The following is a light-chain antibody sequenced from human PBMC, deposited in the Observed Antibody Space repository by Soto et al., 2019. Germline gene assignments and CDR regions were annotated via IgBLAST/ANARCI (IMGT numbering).Light chain of an antibody. V-gene: IGKV1-27*01. J-gene: IGKJ1*01. CDR2: DAS. CDR3: QKYNSAPRA. CDR1: QGISNF. Sequence: IQMTQSPSSLSASVGDRVTITCRASQGISNFLAWYQHKPGKVPKLLIYDASTLQSGVPSRFSGSGSGTDFTLTISSLQPEYVATYYCQKYNSAPRAFGQGTKVEIK.